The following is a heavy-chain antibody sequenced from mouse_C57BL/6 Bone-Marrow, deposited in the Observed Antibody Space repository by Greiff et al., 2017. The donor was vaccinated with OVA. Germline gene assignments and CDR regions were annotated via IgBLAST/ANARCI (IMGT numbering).Heavy chain of an antibody. CDR3: ARGGDDGWGYAMDY. D-gene: IGHD2-3*01. J-gene: IGHJ4*01. CDR2: INPNNGGT. Sequence: EVQLQQSGPELVKPGASVKISCKASGYTFTDYYMNWVKQSHGKSLEWIGDINPNNGGTSYNQKFKGKATLTVDKSSRTAYMELRSLTSEDSAVYYCARGGDDGWGYAMDYWGQGTSVTVSS. V-gene: IGHV1-26*01. CDR1: GYTFTDYY.